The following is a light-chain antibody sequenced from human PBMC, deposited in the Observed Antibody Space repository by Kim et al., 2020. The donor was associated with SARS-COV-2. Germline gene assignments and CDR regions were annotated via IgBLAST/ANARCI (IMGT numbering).Light chain of an antibody. V-gene: IGLV2-14*04. Sequence: GQSITIYCTATSSDVGGYNYVSWYQQHPLRAPKLLIYDVTQRPSGVSNRFSASKSGNTASLTISGLQPEDEADYYCSSYTTSGTYVFGTGTKVTVL. J-gene: IGLJ1*01. CDR3: SSYTTSGTYV. CDR1: SSDVGGYNY. CDR2: DVT.